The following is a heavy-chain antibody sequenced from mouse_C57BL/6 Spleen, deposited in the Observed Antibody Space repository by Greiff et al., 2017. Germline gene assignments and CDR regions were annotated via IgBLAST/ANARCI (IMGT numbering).Heavy chain of an antibody. CDR1: GYTFTSYW. CDR2: INPSNGGT. V-gene: IGHV1-53*01. CDR3: ARSLYDGYAMDY. D-gene: IGHD2-3*01. Sequence: VQLQQSGTELVKPGASVKLSCKASGYTFTSYWMHWVKQRPGQGLEWIGNINPSNGGTNYNEKFKSKATLTVDKSSSTAYMQLSSLTSEDSAVYYCARSLYDGYAMDYWGQGTSVTVSS. J-gene: IGHJ4*01.